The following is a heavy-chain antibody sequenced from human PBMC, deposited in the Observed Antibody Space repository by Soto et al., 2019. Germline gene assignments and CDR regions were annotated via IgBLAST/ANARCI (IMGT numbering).Heavy chain of an antibody. D-gene: IGHD4-17*01. Sequence: PSETLSLTCTVSGGSISSYYWSWIRQPPGKGLEWIGYIYYSGSTNYNPSLKSRVTISVDASKNQFSLKLSSVTAVDTAVYYCARAAAYGDYVWGGYGMDVWGQGTTVTVSS. CDR1: GGSISSYY. J-gene: IGHJ6*02. CDR2: IYYSGST. V-gene: IGHV4-59*01. CDR3: ARAAAYGDYVWGGYGMDV.